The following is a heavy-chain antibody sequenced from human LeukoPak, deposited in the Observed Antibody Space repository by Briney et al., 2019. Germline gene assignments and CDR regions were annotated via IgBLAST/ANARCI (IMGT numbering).Heavy chain of an antibody. V-gene: IGHV1-18*01. CDR3: ARDQGYYYDSTGYVFDS. D-gene: IGHD3-22*01. Sequence: GASVRVSCKASGYTFTNYGISWVRQAPGQGLEWMAWINVYNGKTYYAQNFQGRVIVTTDTSTSTAYMELGNLRSDDTAVYYCARDQGYYYDSTGYVFDSWGQGTLVTVSS. J-gene: IGHJ4*02. CDR2: INVYNGKT. CDR1: GYTFTNYG.